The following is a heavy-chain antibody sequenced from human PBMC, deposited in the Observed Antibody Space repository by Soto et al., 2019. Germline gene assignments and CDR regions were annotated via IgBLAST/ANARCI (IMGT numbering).Heavy chain of an antibody. CDR1: GGSLSGYY. D-gene: IGHD1-26*01. CDR2: FNHSGDT. Sequence: QVQLQQWGAGLLKPSETLSLTCAVYGGSLSGYYWSWIRQPPGKALEWIGEFNHSGDTNYNPSLKSGVTISVDTSKNQLFLNLSSVTAADTAMYFCARHHVRGRTIAGAAEFWGQGTLVTVSS. CDR3: ARHHVRGRTIAGAAEF. V-gene: IGHV4-34*01. J-gene: IGHJ4*02.